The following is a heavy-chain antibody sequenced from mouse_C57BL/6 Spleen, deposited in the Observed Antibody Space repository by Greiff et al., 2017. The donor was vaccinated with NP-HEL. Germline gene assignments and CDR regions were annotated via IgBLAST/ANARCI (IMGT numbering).Heavy chain of an antibody. CDR3: AREWRWLQGGYAMDY. Sequence: EVKLQESGGGLVKPGGSLKLSCAASGFTFSSYAMSWVRQTPEKRLEWVATISDGGSYTYYPDNVKGRFTISRDNAKNNLYLQMSHLKSEDTAMYECAREWRWLQGGYAMDYWGQGTTVTVSS. D-gene: IGHD2-3*01. V-gene: IGHV5-4*01. CDR1: GFTFSSYA. J-gene: IGHJ4*01. CDR2: ISDGGSYT.